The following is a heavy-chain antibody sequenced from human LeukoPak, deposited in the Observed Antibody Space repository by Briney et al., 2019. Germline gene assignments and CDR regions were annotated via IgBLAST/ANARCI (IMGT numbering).Heavy chain of an antibody. J-gene: IGHJ4*02. CDR3: AKEHYYYDSTGPLDY. D-gene: IGHD3-22*01. CDR1: GFTFSSYE. CDR2: ISSSGSTI. Sequence: GGSLRLSCAASGFTFSSYEMNWVRQAPGKGLEWVSYISSSGSTIYYADSVKGRFTISRDNAKNSLYLQMNSLRAEDMALYYRAKEHYYYDSTGPLDYWGQGTLVTVSS. V-gene: IGHV3-48*03.